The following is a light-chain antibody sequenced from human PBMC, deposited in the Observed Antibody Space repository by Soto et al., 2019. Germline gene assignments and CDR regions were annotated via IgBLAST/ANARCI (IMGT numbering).Light chain of an antibody. CDR3: QQYARSPIT. J-gene: IGKJ3*01. CDR2: GAS. Sequence: EIVLTQAPGTLSLSPGERATLSCRASQSVTGNSLAWYRQKPAQAPRLLIYGASSRATGIPDKFSGSGSGTDFTLTINRLEPEDFAVYYCQQYARSPITFGPGTKVDI. CDR1: QSVTGNS. V-gene: IGKV3-20*01.